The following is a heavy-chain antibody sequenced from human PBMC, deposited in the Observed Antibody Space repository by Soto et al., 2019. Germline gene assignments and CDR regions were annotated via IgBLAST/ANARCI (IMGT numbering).Heavy chain of an antibody. CDR2: ISYDGSNK. Sequence: GGSLRLSCAASGFTFSSYAMHWVRQAPGKGLEWVAVISYDGSNKYYADSVKGRFTISRDNSKNTLYLQMNSLRAEDTAVYYCARDPGPHPTTTEGDWFDPWGQGTLVTVSS. CDR1: GFTFSSYA. CDR3: ARDPGPHPTTTEGDWFDP. J-gene: IGHJ5*02. V-gene: IGHV3-30-3*01. D-gene: IGHD1-1*01.